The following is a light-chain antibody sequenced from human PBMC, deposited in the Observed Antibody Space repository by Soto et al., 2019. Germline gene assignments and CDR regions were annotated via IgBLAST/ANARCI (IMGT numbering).Light chain of an antibody. CDR2: GNI. CDR1: SSNIGAGYD. V-gene: IGLV1-40*01. CDR3: QSYDSSLSGHVV. Sequence: QSVLTQPPSVSGAPGQRVTISCTGSSSNIGAGYDVHWYQQLPGTAPKLLIYGNINRPSGVPDRFSGSKSGTSASLAITGLQAEDEAEYYCQSYDSSLSGHVVFGGGTKVTVL. J-gene: IGLJ2*01.